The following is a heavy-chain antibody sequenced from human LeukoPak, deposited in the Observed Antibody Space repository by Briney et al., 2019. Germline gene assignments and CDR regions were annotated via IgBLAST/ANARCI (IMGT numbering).Heavy chain of an antibody. V-gene: IGHV1-2*02. CDR3: ARDPSGYCSGGSCSYYYDYMDV. J-gene: IGHJ6*03. CDR1: GYTFTGYY. CDR2: SNPNSGGT. Sequence: ASVKVSCKASGYTFTGYYMHWMRQAPGQGLEWMGWSNPNSGGTNYAQKFQGRVTMTRDTSISTAYMELSRLRSDDTAVYYCARDPSGYCSGGSCSYYYDYMDVWGKGTTVTVSS. D-gene: IGHD2-15*01.